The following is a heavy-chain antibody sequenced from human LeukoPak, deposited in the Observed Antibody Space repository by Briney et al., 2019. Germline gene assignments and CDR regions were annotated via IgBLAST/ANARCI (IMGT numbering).Heavy chain of an antibody. CDR1: GGSISSYY. J-gene: IGHJ3*02. CDR2: IYYSGST. Sequence: KTSETLSLTCTVSGGSISSYYWSWIRQPPGKGLEWIGYIYYSGSTNYNPSLKSRVTISVDTSKNQFSLKLSSVTAADTAVYYCARRRLSGYYDAFDIWGQGTMVTVSS. V-gene: IGHV4-59*01. D-gene: IGHD3-3*01. CDR3: ARRRLSGYYDAFDI.